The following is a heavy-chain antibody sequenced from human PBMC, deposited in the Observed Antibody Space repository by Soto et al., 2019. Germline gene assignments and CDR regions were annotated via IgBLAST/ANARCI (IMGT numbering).Heavy chain of an antibody. J-gene: IGHJ3*02. CDR1: GLTFSSYA. D-gene: IGHD3-3*01. CDR3: ARDGDYDFWSGYYIAYAFDI. CDR2: ISGSGGST. V-gene: IGHV3-23*01. Sequence: GGSLRLSCAASGLTFSSYAMSWVRQAPGKGLEWVSAISGSGGSTYYADSVKGRFTISRDNSKNTLYLQMNSLRAEDTAVYYCARDGDYDFWSGYYIAYAFDIWGQGPMVT.